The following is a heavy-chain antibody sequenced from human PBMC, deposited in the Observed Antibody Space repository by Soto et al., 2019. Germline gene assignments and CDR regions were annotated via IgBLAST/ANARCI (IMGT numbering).Heavy chain of an antibody. CDR3: ARDRSDGYKRYFEF. D-gene: IGHD2-21*01. Sequence: SETLSLTWTVSGVSITSYFWSWVRQTPGKGLEWMGSISFNGTTYSNPSLTGRAALSVSTSENTLCLTLNSVTSADTAVYSCARDRSDGYKRYFEFWGQGTQVTVSS. CDR2: ISFNGTT. CDR1: GVSITSYF. J-gene: IGHJ4*02. V-gene: IGHV4-59*01.